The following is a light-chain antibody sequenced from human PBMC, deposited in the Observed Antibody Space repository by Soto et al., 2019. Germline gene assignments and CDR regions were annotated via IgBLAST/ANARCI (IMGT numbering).Light chain of an antibody. V-gene: IGLV1-47*01. CDR2: ANS. J-gene: IGLJ2*01. CDR3: ATWDVSLRGVL. CDR1: SSNIGSNY. Sequence: QSVLTQPPSASGTPGQRVTISCSGGSSNIGSNYAYWYRQLPGTASKLVIYANSQRPSWFPDRFSGSKPCTSASLAISGLRSEDDDDYYCATWDVSLRGVLFGGGTKLTVL.